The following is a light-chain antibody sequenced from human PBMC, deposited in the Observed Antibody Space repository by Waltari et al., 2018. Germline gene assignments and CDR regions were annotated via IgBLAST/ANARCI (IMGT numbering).Light chain of an antibody. V-gene: IGKV1-39*01. CDR1: QSISRY. J-gene: IGKJ2*01. CDR3: QQSEGIPYT. Sequence: DIQMSQSPSSSSASLGDRVTITCRASQSISRYLNWYQQKPGEAPKLLIYLTSNLQSGVPPRFSGSGSGTDFTLTISSLQPEDFATYHCQQSEGIPYTFGQGTKLEL. CDR2: LTS.